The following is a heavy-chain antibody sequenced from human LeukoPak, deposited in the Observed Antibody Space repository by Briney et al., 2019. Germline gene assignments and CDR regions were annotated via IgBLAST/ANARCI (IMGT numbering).Heavy chain of an antibody. Sequence: SETLPLTCAVSGGSISSSAWWSWVRQPPGKGLEWIGEVYHSGSTNYNSFLKSRVAISVDKSKNQFSLKLTSATAADTAVYYCARDLGSSWFEPLDYWGQGTLVTVSS. J-gene: IGHJ4*02. D-gene: IGHD6-13*01. V-gene: IGHV4-4*02. CDR2: VYHSGST. CDR1: GGSISSSAW. CDR3: ARDLGSSWFEPLDY.